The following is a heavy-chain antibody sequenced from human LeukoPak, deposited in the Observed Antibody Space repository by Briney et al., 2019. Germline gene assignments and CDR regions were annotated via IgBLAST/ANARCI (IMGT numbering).Heavy chain of an antibody. CDR3: ARATDIVVVPAVRGAFFDF. CDR2: INHSGSS. CDR1: GGSFSGYY. D-gene: IGHD2-2*01. Sequence: SETLSLTCAVYGGSFSGYYWSWIRHPPGKGLEWIGDINHSGSSNFNPSLKSRVTISVGTSKNQFSLNLSSVTAADTGVYYCARATDIVVVPAVRGAFFDFWGQGTLVTVSS. J-gene: IGHJ4*02. V-gene: IGHV4-34*01.